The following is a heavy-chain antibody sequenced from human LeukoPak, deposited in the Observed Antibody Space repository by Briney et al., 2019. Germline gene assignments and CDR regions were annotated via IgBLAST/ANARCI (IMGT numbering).Heavy chain of an antibody. V-gene: IGHV3-23*01. CDR1: WFKLSSFV. CDR2: ICRSGGST. CDR3: ATGGYHATYFDY. Sequence: RGSPGVSCAASWFKLSSFVMRWVRQAPGKGLEWVSAICRSGGSTYYAASVKGRFTISRDNSNNTLYLQMNSLRAEDTAVYYCATGGYHATYFDYWGQGTLVTVSS. D-gene: IGHD3-16*02. J-gene: IGHJ4*02.